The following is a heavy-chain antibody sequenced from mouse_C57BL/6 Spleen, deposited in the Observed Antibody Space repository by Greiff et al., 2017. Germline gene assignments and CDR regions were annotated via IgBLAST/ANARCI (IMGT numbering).Heavy chain of an antibody. V-gene: IGHV7-1*01. CDR3: ARDAHPHYYGSSYWYFDG. J-gene: IGHJ1*03. Sequence: EVKLMESGGGLVQSGRSLRLSCATSGFTFSDFYMEWVRQAPGKGLEWIAASRNKANDYTTEYSASVKGRFIVSRDTSQSILYLQMNALRAEATAIYYCARDAHPHYYGSSYWYFDGWGTGTTVTVSS. CDR1: GFTFSDFY. CDR2: SRNKANDYTT. D-gene: IGHD1-1*01.